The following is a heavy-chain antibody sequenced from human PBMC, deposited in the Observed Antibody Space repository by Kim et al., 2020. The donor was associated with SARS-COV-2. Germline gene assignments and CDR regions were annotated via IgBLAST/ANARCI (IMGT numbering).Heavy chain of an antibody. J-gene: IGHJ6*03. V-gene: IGHV1-18*01. D-gene: IGHD6-19*01. CDR3: ARGAGSSGWLGGYYYYYYMDV. CDR1: GYTFTSYG. Sequence: ASVKVSCKASGYTFTSYGISWVRQAPGQGLEWMGWISAYNGNTNYAQKLQGRVTMTTDTSTSTAYMELRSLRSDDTAVYYCARGAGSSGWLGGYYYYYYMDVWGKGTTVTVSS. CDR2: ISAYNGNT.